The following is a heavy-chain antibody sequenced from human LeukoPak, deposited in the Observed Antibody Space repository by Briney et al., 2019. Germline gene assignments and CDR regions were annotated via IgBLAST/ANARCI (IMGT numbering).Heavy chain of an antibody. CDR1: GGSISSYY. V-gene: IGHV4-59*01. CDR3: ARGIGWPNWYFDP. CDR2: IYYSGST. D-gene: IGHD6-19*01. J-gene: IGHJ2*01. Sequence: PSETLSLTCSVSGGSISSYYWSWIRQPPGKGLDWIGYIYYSGSTNYNPSLKNRVTISLDTSKNQFYLKLSSVTAADTAVYYCARGIGWPNWYFDPWGRGTLVAVSS.